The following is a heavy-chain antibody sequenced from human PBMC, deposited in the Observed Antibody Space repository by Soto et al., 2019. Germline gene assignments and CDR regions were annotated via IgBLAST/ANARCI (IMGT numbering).Heavy chain of an antibody. CDR2: IYYSGST. J-gene: IGHJ4*02. CDR3: AKVTGHYPWGFDF. V-gene: IGHV4-59*01. CDR1: GGSISSYY. Sequence: SETLSLTCTVSGGSISSYYWSWIRQPPGKGLEWIGYIYYSGSTNYNPSLKSRVTISVDTSKNQFSLKLSSVTAADTAVYYCAKVTGHYPWGFDFWGRGTLVTVSS. D-gene: IGHD3-9*01.